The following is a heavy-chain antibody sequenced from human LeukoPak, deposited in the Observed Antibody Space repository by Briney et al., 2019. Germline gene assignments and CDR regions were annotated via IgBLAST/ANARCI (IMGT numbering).Heavy chain of an antibody. J-gene: IGHJ4*02. CDR2: INPSGGST. CDR3: ARGRTLRGLVDY. CDR1: GYTPTELS. D-gene: IGHD3-16*01. V-gene: IGHV1-46*01. Sequence: ASVKVSCKVSGYTPTELSMHWVRQAPGQGLEWMGIINPSGGSTSYAQKFQGRVTMTRDTSTSTVYMELSSLRSEDTAVYYCARGRTLRGLVDYWGQGTLVTVSS.